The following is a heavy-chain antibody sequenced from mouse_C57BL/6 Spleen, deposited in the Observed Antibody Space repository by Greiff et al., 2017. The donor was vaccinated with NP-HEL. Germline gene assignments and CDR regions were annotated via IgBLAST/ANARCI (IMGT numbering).Heavy chain of an antibody. CDR1: GFTFSDYG. D-gene: IGHD1-1*01. CDR3: ARRILRGDSAMDY. Sequence: EVQVVESGGGLVKPGGSLKLSCAASGFTFSDYGMHWVRQAPEKGLEWVAYISSGSSTIYYADTVKGRFPISSDNAKNTLFLQMTSLRSEDTAMYYCARRILRGDSAMDYWGQGTSVTVSS. J-gene: IGHJ4*01. CDR2: ISSGSSTI. V-gene: IGHV5-17*01.